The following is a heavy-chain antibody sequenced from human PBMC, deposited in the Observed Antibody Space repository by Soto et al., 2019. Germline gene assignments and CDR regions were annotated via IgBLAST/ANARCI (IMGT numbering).Heavy chain of an antibody. CDR1: GGSVSSGSYY. V-gene: IGHV4-61*01. J-gene: IGHJ3*02. CDR2: IYYSGST. CDR3: AGMRHAFDI. Sequence: QVQLQESGPGLVKPSETLSLTCTVSGGSVSSGSYYWSWIRQPPGKGLEWIGYIYYSGSTNYNPSLKSRGTISVDTSKNQFSLKLSSVTAADTAVYYCAGMRHAFDIWGQGTMVTVSS.